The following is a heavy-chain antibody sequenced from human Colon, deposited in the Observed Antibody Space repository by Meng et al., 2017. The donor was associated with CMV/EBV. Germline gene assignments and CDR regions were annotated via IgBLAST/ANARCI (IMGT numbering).Heavy chain of an antibody. CDR1: GFTFSTYG. CDR3: AKDGWLRTMIMSDY. CDR2: IWYDENNK. D-gene: IGHD3-16*01. V-gene: IGHV3-33*06. J-gene: IGHJ4*02. Sequence: ASGFTFSTYGLHWVRQAPGKGLEWVAVIWYDENNKYYADSVKGRFAISRDNSKNTLYMEMNSLRAEDTALYYCAKDGWLRTMIMSDYWGRGTLVTVSS.